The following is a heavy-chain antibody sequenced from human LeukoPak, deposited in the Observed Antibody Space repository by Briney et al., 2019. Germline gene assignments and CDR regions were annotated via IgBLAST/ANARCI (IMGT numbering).Heavy chain of an antibody. V-gene: IGHV1-18*01. D-gene: IGHD5-18*01. J-gene: IGHJ6*02. Sequence: GASVKVSCKASGYTFTSYGISWVRQAPGQGLEWMGWISAYNGNTIYAQKLQGRVTMTTDTSTSTAYMELRSLRSDDTAVYYCAKHTAMVRVRYYYYYYGMDVWGQGTTVTVSS. CDR2: ISAYNGNT. CDR1: GYTFTSYG. CDR3: AKHTAMVRVRYYYYYYGMDV.